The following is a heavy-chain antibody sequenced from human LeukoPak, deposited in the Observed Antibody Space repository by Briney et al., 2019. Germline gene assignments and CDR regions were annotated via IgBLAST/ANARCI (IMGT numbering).Heavy chain of an antibody. J-gene: IGHJ4*02. CDR3: AKDHGSSPDYFDH. D-gene: IGHD6-6*01. Sequence: GGSLRLSCAASGFTFSSYAMSWVRQAPGKGLEWVSGISGSGGNTYYADSVKGLFTISRDNSKNTLYLHMNSLRGEDTAVYYCAKDHGSSPDYFDHWGQETRVTVFS. V-gene: IGHV3-23*01. CDR1: GFTFSSYA. CDR2: ISGSGGNT.